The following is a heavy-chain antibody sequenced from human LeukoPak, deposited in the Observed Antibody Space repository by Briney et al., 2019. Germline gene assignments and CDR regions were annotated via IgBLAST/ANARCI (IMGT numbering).Heavy chain of an antibody. CDR1: GYIFSNCG. CDR2: ISLYNGDT. D-gene: IGHD2-2*01. Sequence: ASVKVSCKASGYIFSNCGVSWVRQAPGQGLEWMAWISLYNGDTKYAHKYQGRVTMTTDTSTSTASMELRSLRSDDTAVYYCVRDVVVASGARTLDIWGQGTLVTVSS. CDR3: VRDVVVASGARTLDI. J-gene: IGHJ3*02. V-gene: IGHV1-18*01.